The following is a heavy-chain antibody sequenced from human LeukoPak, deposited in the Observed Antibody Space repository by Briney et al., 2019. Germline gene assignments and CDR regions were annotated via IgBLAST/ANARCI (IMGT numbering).Heavy chain of an antibody. CDR3: ARSMGYSSSWYSIGYYYYYGMDV. CDR2: ISAYNGNT. D-gene: IGHD6-13*01. CDR1: GYTFTSYG. J-gene: IGHJ6*02. V-gene: IGHV1-18*01. Sequence: ASVKVSCKASGYTFTSYGISWVRQAPGQGLEWMGWISAYNGNTNYAQKLQGRVTMTTDTSTSTAYMELRSLRSDGTAVYYCARSMGYSSSWYSIGYYYYYGMDVWGQGTTVTVSS.